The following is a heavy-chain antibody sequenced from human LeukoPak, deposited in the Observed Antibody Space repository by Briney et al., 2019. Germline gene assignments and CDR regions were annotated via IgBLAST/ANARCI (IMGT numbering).Heavy chain of an antibody. Sequence: SETLSLSCAASGYSISSCYYWGWSRPPPGKGLGWIGSIYHSGSTYYNPSLKSRVTISVDTSKNQFSLKMSSVAAADTAVYYCARYYRDGYNFLDYWGQGTLVTVSS. CDR3: ARYYRDGYNFLDY. CDR1: GYSISSCYY. V-gene: IGHV4-38-2*01. D-gene: IGHD5-24*01. CDR2: IYHSGST. J-gene: IGHJ4*02.